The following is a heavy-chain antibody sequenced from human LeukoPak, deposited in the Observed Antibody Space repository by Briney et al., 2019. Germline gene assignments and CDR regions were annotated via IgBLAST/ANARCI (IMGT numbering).Heavy chain of an antibody. J-gene: IGHJ4*02. CDR1: GFTFSSYE. V-gene: IGHV3-48*03. D-gene: IGHD3-22*01. CDR2: ISSSGSTI. CDR3: ARGEYYYDSSGAFDY. Sequence: GGSLRLSCAASGFTFSSYEMNWVRQAPGKGLEWVSYISSSGSTIYYADSVKGRFTISRDNAKNSLYLQMNSLRAEDTAVYYCARGEYYYDSSGAFDYWGQGTLVTVSS.